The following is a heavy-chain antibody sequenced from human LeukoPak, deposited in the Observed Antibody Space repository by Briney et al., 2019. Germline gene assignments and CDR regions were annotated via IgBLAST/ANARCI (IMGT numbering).Heavy chain of an antibody. CDR1: GGTFSSYA. V-gene: IGHV1-69*05. CDR2: IIPIFGTA. Sequence: HEASVKVSCKASGGTFSSYAISWVRQAPGQGLEWMGRIIPIFGTANYAQKFQGRVTITTDESTSTAYMELSSLRSEDTAVYYCASHSSGYYTKAFDIWGQGTMVTVSS. D-gene: IGHD3-22*01. J-gene: IGHJ3*02. CDR3: ASHSSGYYTKAFDI.